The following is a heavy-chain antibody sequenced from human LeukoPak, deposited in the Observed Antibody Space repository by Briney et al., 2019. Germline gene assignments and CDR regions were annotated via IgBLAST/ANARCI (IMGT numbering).Heavy chain of an antibody. V-gene: IGHV1-2*02. CDR1: GYTFTSHD. CDR2: INPNSGGT. Sequence: ASVKVSCKASGYTFTSHDINWVRQATGQGLEWMGWINPNSGGTNYAQKFQGRVTMTRDTSISTAYMELSRLRSDDTAVYYCARGAIRDYYYYYMDVWGKGTTVTVSS. D-gene: IGHD2-21*01. CDR3: ARGAIRDYYYYYMDV. J-gene: IGHJ6*03.